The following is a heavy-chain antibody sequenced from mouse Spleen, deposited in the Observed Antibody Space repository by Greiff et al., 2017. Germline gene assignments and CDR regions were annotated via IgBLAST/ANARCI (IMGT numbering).Heavy chain of an antibody. J-gene: IGHJ4*01. D-gene: IGHD1-1*01. Sequence: QVQLQQPGAELVKPGASVKLSCKASGYTFTSYWMHWVKQRPGRGLEWIGRIDPNSGGTKYNEKFKSKATLTVDKPSSTAYMQLSSLTSEDSAVYYWARGGTTVVEPYYYAMDYWGQGTSVTVSS. CDR2: IDPNSGGT. CDR1: GYTFTSYW. V-gene: IGHV1-72*01. CDR3: ARGGTTVVEPYYYAMDY.